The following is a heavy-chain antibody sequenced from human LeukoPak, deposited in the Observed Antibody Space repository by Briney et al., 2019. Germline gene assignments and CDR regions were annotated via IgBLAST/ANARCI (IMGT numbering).Heavy chain of an antibody. D-gene: IGHD6-19*01. J-gene: IGHJ4*02. Sequence: GGSLRLSCAASGFTFSSYWMTWVRQAPGKGLEWVANIKQDGSEKYYVDSVKGRFTISRDNAKNSLYLQVNSLRAEDTAVYYCARENDSGWSGPFDYWGQGTLVTVSS. CDR2: IKQDGSEK. V-gene: IGHV3-7*03. CDR1: GFTFSSYW. CDR3: ARENDSGWSGPFDY.